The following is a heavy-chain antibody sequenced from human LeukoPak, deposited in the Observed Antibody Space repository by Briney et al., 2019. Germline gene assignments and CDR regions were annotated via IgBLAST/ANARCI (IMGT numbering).Heavy chain of an antibody. CDR1: GASLSSDQ. J-gene: IGHJ6*03. V-gene: IGHV4-4*07. Sequence: SETLSLTCTVSGASLSSDQWSWSRQPAGKGLEWGGRLYTSGSTNYNPSLKSRVTMSVDTSKNQSSLKLSSVPAADTAVYYCATDLVPYSGFYYYYYMDVWGKGTTVTVSS. CDR3: ATDLVPYSGFYYYYYMDV. D-gene: IGHD3-16*01. CDR2: LYTSGST.